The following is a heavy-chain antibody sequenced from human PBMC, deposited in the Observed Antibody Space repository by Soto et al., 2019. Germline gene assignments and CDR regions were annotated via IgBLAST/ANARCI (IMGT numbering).Heavy chain of an antibody. CDR1: GFTFSSYA. D-gene: IGHD6-6*01. Sequence: EVQLLESGGGLVQPGESLRLSCAASGFTFSSYAMCWVRQAPGKGLEWVSVISGSDDSTYYADSVKGRFTISRDNSKNTLYLQMNSLRAEDTAVYYCAKRSSSSTFDYLGQGTLVTVSS. V-gene: IGHV3-23*01. CDR3: AKRSSSSTFDY. CDR2: ISGSDDST. J-gene: IGHJ4*02.